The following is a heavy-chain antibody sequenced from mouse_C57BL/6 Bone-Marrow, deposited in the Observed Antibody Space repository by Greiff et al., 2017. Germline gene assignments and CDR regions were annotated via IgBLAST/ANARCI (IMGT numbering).Heavy chain of an antibody. CDR3: ARSGVYGYDEGVDY. D-gene: IGHD2-2*01. CDR2: IDPSDSYT. J-gene: IGHJ2*01. Sequence: QVQLQQPGAELVKPGASVKLSCKASGYTFTSYWMQWVKQRPGQGLEWIGEIDPSDSYTNYNQKIKGKATLTVDTSSSTAYMQLSSLTSEDSAVYYCARSGVYGYDEGVDYWGQGTTLTVSS. V-gene: IGHV1-50*01. CDR1: GYTFTSYW.